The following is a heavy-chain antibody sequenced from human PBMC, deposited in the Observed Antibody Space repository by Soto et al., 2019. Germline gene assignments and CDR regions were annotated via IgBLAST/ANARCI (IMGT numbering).Heavy chain of an antibody. CDR3: ARVLRFLEWAETYYYYYGMDV. CDR1: GFTFSSYA. CDR2: ISYDGSNK. V-gene: IGHV3-30-3*01. Sequence: QVQLVESGGGVVQPGRSLRLSCAASGFTFSSYAMHWVRQAPGKGLEWVAVISYDGSNKYYADSVKGRFTISRDNSKNTLYLQMNSLRAEDTAVYYCARVLRFLEWAETYYYYYGMDVW. J-gene: IGHJ6*01. D-gene: IGHD3-3*01.